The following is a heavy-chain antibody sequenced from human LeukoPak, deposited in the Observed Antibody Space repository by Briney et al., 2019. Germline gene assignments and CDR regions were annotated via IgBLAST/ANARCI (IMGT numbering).Heavy chain of an antibody. D-gene: IGHD5-24*01. Sequence: GASVKVSCKASGFTFTSSAMHWVRQARGQRLEWMGWISAYNGNTNYAQKLQVRVTMTTDTSTSTAYMELRSLRSDDTAVYYCARDKRYHPRDYWGQGTLVTVSS. CDR2: ISAYNGNT. V-gene: IGHV1-18*01. CDR1: GFTFTSSA. J-gene: IGHJ4*02. CDR3: ARDKRYHPRDY.